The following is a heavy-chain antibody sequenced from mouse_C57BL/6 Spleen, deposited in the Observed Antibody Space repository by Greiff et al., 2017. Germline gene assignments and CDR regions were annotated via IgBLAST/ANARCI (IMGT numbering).Heavy chain of an antibody. D-gene: IGHD3-2*02. CDR1: GYTFTSYW. CDR2: IYPSDSET. Sequence: QVQLKQPGAELVRPGSSVKLSCKASGYTFTSYWMDWVQQRPGQGLEWIGNIYPSDSETHYNQKFKDKATLTVNKSSSTAYMPLSSLTSEDSAVYYCARAAQATAWFAYWGQGTLVTVSA. J-gene: IGHJ3*01. CDR3: ARAAQATAWFAY. V-gene: IGHV1-61*01.